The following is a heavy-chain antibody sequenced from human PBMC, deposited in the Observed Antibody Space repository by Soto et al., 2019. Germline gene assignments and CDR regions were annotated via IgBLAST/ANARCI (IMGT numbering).Heavy chain of an antibody. D-gene: IGHD6-19*01. CDR2: ISGDSVNT. CDR3: ARDGVAAGNINFYS. J-gene: IGHJ4*03. CDR1: GYMFTKSA. Sequence: ASVKVSCNASGYMFTKSAMHWVRPAPGQRLEWMGWISGDSVNTKYSPKLQDRVTITRDTSASTAYMELSSLRSEDTALYYCARDGVAAGNINFYSWAQGTRVPVSS. V-gene: IGHV1-3*01.